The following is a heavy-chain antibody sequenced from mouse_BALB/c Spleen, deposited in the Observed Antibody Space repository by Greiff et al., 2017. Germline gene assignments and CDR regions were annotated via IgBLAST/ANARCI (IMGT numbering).Heavy chain of an antibody. V-gene: IGHV1-18*01. CDR3: ARGVYYGNRFAY. D-gene: IGHD2-1*01. CDR1: GYTFTDYN. J-gene: IGHJ3*01. CDR2: INPNNGGT. Sequence: EVQLQQSGPELVKPGASVKIPCKASGYTFTDYNMDWVKQSHGKSLEWIGDINPNNGGTIYNQKFKGKATLTVDKSSSTAYMELRSLTSEDTAVYYCARGVYYGNRFAYWGQGTLVTVSA.